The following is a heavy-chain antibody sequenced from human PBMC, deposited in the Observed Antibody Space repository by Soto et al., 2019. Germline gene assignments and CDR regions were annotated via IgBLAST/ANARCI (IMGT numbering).Heavy chain of an antibody. Sequence: PGGSLRLSCAASGFTFSSYGMHWVRQAPGKGLEWVAVISYDGSNKYYADSVKGRFTISRDNSKNTLYLQMNSLRAEDTAVYYCAKDRVQSVEQLDFDYWGQGPLVTVSS. D-gene: IGHD6-6*01. CDR2: ISYDGSNK. J-gene: IGHJ4*02. CDR1: GFTFSSYG. V-gene: IGHV3-30*18. CDR3: AKDRVQSVEQLDFDY.